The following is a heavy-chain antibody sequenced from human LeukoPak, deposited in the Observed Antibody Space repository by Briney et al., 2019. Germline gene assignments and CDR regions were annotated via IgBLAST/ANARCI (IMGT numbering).Heavy chain of an antibody. Sequence: VASVTVSCKVSGYTLTELSMHWVRQAPGKGLEWMGGFDPEDGETIYAQKFQGRVTMTEDTSTDTAYMELTSLRSEDTAVYYCATAIVVVVASTAAFDIWGQGTMVTVSS. CDR1: GYTLTELS. J-gene: IGHJ3*02. V-gene: IGHV1-24*01. CDR2: FDPEDGET. D-gene: IGHD2-15*01. CDR3: ATAIVVVVASTAAFDI.